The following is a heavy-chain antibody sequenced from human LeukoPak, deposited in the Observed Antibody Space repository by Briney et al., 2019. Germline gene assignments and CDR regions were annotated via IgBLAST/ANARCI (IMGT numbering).Heavy chain of an antibody. V-gene: IGHV4-39*01. CDR3: ATRPYGDYVSGWFDP. D-gene: IGHD4-17*01. CDR1: GGSINSSNYY. CDR2: IYYSGST. Sequence: SETLSLTCTVSGGSINSSNYYWGWIRQPPGKGLEWIGSIYYSGSTYYNPSLKSRVTISVATSKNQFSLKLSSVAAADTAVYYCATRPYGDYVSGWFDPWGQGTLVTVSS. J-gene: IGHJ5*02.